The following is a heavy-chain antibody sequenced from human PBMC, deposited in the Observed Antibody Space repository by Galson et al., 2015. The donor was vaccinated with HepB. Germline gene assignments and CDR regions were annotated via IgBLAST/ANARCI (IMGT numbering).Heavy chain of an antibody. CDR2: ISAYNGNT. D-gene: IGHD4-17*01. Sequence: SVKVSCKASGYTFTSYGISWVRQAPGQGLEWMGWISAYNGNTNYAQKLQGRVTMTTDTSTSIAYMELRSLRSDDTAVYYCAREVTVTTHPHSNYGFDIWGQGTVVTVSS. CDR1: GYTFTSYG. V-gene: IGHV1-18*01. CDR3: AREVTVTTHPHSNYGFDI. J-gene: IGHJ3*02.